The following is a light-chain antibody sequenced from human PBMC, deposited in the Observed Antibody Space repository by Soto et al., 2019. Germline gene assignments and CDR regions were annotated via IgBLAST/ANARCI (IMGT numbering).Light chain of an antibody. V-gene: IGKV1-39*01. CDR3: QHTFNSPPWT. CDR2: GAS. J-gene: IGKJ1*01. Sequence: DIHMTQSPSSLSAFVGDTVTITCRASQNIDMYLNWYQQKPGKAPRVLISGASNLQSGVPSRFSGSGSGTDFTLTISSLQSEDFASYFCQHTFNSPPWTFGQGTKVEVK. CDR1: QNIDMY.